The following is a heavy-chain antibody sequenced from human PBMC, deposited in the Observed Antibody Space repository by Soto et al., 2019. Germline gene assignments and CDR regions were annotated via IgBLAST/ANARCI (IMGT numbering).Heavy chain of an antibody. CDR1: CGSFSGYY. Sequence: PSETLSLTCAVYCGSFSGYYWSWIRQPPGKGLEWIGEINHSGSTNYNPSLKSRVTISVDTSKNQFSLKLSSVTAADTAVYYCARGLVRLRGPYYYYGMDVWGQGTTVTVSS. J-gene: IGHJ6*02. CDR2: INHSGST. V-gene: IGHV4-34*01. D-gene: IGHD2-15*01. CDR3: ARGLVRLRGPYYYYGMDV.